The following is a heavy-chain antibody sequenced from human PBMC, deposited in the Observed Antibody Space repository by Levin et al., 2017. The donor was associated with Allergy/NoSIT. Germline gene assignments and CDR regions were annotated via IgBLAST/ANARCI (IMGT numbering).Heavy chain of an antibody. D-gene: IGHD2-15*01. CDR2: ISSSSSYT. Sequence: GESLKISCAASGFTFSDYYMSWIRQAPGKGLEWVSYISSSSSYTNYADSVKGRFTISRDNAKNSLYLQMNSLRAEDTAVYYCARYLGYCSGGSCYAYYYYMDVWGKGTTVTVSS. CDR3: ARYLGYCSGGSCYAYYYYMDV. V-gene: IGHV3-11*03. J-gene: IGHJ6*03. CDR1: GFTFSDYY.